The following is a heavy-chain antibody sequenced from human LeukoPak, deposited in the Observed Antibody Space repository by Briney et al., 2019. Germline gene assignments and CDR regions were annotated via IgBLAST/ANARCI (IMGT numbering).Heavy chain of an antibody. CDR1: GFTFSNYW. V-gene: IGHV3-74*01. CDR3: ARGNAHAFNI. CDR2: IHSDGSST. D-gene: IGHD1-1*01. J-gene: IGHJ3*02. Sequence: GGSLRLSCAASGFTFSNYWMHWVRQAPGKGLVWVSRIHSDGSSTTSADSVKGRFTISRDNAENTLYLQMNSLRAEDTAVYFCARGNAHAFNIWGQGTMVTVSS.